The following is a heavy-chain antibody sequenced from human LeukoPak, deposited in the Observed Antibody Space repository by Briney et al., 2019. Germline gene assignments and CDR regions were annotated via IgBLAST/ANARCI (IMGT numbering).Heavy chain of an antibody. CDR2: ISSNGGST. J-gene: IGHJ6*02. CDR3: ARLHVDTAMVSGGMDG. V-gene: IGHV3-64*01. CDR1: AFTFSSYA. D-gene: IGHD5-18*01. Sequence: QPGGSLRLSCAASAFTFSSYAMHWVRQAPGKGLEYVSAISSNGGSTYYATSVKGRFTISRDNSKNTLYLQMGSLRAEDMAVYYCARLHVDTAMVSGGMDGWVQGTTVTVSS.